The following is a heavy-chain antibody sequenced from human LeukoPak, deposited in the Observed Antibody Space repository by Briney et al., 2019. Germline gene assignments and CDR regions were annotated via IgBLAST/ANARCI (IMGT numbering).Heavy chain of an antibody. CDR3: ASKGYCSGGSCRHFDAFDI. D-gene: IGHD2-15*01. CDR1: GYTFTSYD. Sequence: ASVKVSCKASGYTFTSYDINWVRQATGQGLEWMGWMNPNSGNTGYAQKFQGRVTMTRNTSISTAYMELSSPRSEDTAVYYCASKGYCSGGSCRHFDAFDIWGQGTMVTVSS. V-gene: IGHV1-8*01. J-gene: IGHJ3*02. CDR2: MNPNSGNT.